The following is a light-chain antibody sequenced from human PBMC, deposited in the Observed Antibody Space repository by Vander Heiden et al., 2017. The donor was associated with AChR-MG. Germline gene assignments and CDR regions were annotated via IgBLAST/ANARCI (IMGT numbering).Light chain of an antibody. CDR2: ANS. CDR1: SSNIGAGYD. CDR3: QSYDSSLSAVA. V-gene: IGLV1-40*01. Sequence: QSVLTQPPSASGAPGQWVTISCTGSSSNIGAGYDVHWYQQLPGTAPKLLSYANSNRPSGVPDRFSGSKSGTSASLAITGLQAEDEADYYCQSYDSSLSAVAFGGGTKLTVL. J-gene: IGLJ2*01.